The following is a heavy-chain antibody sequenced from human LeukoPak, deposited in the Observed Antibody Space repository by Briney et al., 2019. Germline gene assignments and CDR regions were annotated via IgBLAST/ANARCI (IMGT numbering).Heavy chain of an antibody. Sequence: SETLSLTCTVSGGSISSYYWSWIRQPPGKGLEWIGYIYYSGSTNYNPSLKSRVTISVDTSKNQFSLKLSSVTAADTAVYYCARHSFPTATTLFDYWGQGTLVTVSS. CDR3: ARHSFPTATTLFDY. V-gene: IGHV4-59*08. CDR1: GGSISSYY. CDR2: IYYSGST. J-gene: IGHJ4*02. D-gene: IGHD4-11*01.